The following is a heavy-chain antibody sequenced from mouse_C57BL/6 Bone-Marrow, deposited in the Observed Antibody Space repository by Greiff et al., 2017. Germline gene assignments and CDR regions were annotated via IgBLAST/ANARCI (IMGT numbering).Heavy chain of an antibody. CDR2: IDPSDSYT. Sequence: QVQLKQPGAELVRPGTSVKLSCKASGYTFTSYWMHWVKQRPGQGLEWIGVIDPSDSYTNYNQKFKGKATLTVDPSSSTAYIELSSLSSEDSAVYYCAPLLWLLRGFAYWGQGTLVTVSA. J-gene: IGHJ3*01. D-gene: IGHD2-2*01. CDR3: APLLWLLRGFAY. CDR1: GYTFTSYW. V-gene: IGHV1-59*01.